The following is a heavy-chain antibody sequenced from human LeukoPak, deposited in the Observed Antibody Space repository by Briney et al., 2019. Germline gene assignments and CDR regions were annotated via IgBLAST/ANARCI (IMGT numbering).Heavy chain of an antibody. Sequence: ASVKVSCKASGYIFTDYYMHWVRQAPGQELGWMGRINPNSGGTNYAQKFQGRVTMTRDTSISTAYTELSSLRSEDTAVYYCARQVVPAAISPTGYWGQGTLVTVSS. CDR1: GYIFTDYY. CDR2: INPNSGGT. D-gene: IGHD2-2*01. J-gene: IGHJ4*02. CDR3: ARQVVPAAISPTGY. V-gene: IGHV1/OR15-1*01.